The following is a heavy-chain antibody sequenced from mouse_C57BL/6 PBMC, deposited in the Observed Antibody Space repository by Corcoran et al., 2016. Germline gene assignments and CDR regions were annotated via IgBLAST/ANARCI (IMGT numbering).Heavy chain of an antibody. J-gene: IGHJ4*01. CDR2: IYPRSGNT. CDR3: ARSKIGYYGRRDYAMDY. V-gene: IGHV1-81*01. CDR1: GYTFTSYG. D-gene: IGHD1-1*01. Sequence: QVQLQQSGAELARPGASVKLSCKASGYTFTSYGISWVKQRTGQGLEWIGEIYPRSGNTYYNEKFKGKATLTADKSSSTAYMELRSLTSEDSAVYFCARSKIGYYGRRDYAMDYWGQGTSVTVSS.